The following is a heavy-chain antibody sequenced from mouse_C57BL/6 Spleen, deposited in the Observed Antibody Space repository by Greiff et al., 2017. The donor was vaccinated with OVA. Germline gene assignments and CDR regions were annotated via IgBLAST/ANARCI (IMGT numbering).Heavy chain of an antibody. V-gene: IGHV1-55*01. CDR2: IYPGSGST. CDR1: GYTFTSYW. Sequence: QVQLQQPGAELVKPGASVKMSCKASGYTFTSYWITWVKQRPGQGLEWIGDIYPGSGSTNYNEKFKSKATLTVDTSSSTAYMQLSSLTSEDSAVYCGTRSGYYYGSRGAMDYWGQGTSVTVSS. D-gene: IGHD1-1*01. J-gene: IGHJ4*01. CDR3: TRSGYYYGSRGAMDY.